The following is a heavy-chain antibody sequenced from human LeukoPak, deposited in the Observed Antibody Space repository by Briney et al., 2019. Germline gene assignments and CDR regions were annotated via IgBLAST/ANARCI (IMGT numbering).Heavy chain of an antibody. Sequence: SETLSLTCTVSGGSISSSSYYWGWIRQPPGKALEWIGSVYYSGSTYYNPSLKSRVTISVDTSKNQFSLKLSSVTAADTAVYYCERPDPGQNGEPLDDYYYYGMDVWGQGTTVTVSS. D-gene: IGHD3-10*01. J-gene: IGHJ6*02. CDR1: GGSISSSSYY. V-gene: IGHV4-39*01. CDR2: VYYSGST. CDR3: ERPDPGQNGEPLDDYYYYGMDV.